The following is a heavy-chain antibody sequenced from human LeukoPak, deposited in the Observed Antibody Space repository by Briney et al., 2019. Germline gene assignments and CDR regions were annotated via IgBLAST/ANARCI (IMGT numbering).Heavy chain of an antibody. D-gene: IGHD2-2*01. J-gene: IGHJ4*02. CDR2: IYSGGST. V-gene: IGHV3-53*01. Sequence: GGSLRLSCAASGFTVSSYYMTWVRQAPGKGLEWVSLIYSGGSTYYADSVKGRFTISRDNSKNTLYLQMNSLRAEDTAVYYCARAWEDIVVVPAHTGDYWGQGTLVTVSS. CDR1: GFTVSSYY. CDR3: ARAWEDIVVVPAHTGDY.